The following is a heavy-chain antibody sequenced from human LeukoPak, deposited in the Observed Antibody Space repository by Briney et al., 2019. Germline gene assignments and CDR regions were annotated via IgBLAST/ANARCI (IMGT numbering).Heavy chain of an antibody. J-gene: IGHJ3*02. CDR1: GYTFTSYA. CDR3: ARDHGRSMIVVEGAFDI. CDR2: INAGNGNT. D-gene: IGHD3-22*01. Sequence: ASVKVSCKASGYTFTSYAMHWVRQAPGQRLEWMGWINAGNGNTKYSQKFQGRVTITRDTSASTAYMELSSLRSEDTAVYYCARDHGRSMIVVEGAFDIWGQGTMVTVSS. V-gene: IGHV1-3*01.